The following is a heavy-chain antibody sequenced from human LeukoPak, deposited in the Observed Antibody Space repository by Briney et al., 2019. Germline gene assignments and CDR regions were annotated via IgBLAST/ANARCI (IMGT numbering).Heavy chain of an antibody. CDR1: RSSFTNYW. CDR2: IYPGDSDT. D-gene: IGHD6-13*01. J-gene: IGHJ4*02. V-gene: IGHV5-51*01. Sequence: GESLKISCKGSRSSFTNYWIGWVRQMPGKGLEWMGIIYPGDSDTRYSPSFQGQVTISADKSISTAYLQWSSLKASDTAMYYCARGGEEQQLGVDYWGQGTLVTVSS. CDR3: ARGGEEQQLGVDY.